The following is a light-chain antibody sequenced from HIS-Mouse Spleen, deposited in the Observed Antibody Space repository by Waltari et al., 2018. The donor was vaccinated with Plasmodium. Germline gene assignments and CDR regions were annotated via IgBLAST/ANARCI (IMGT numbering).Light chain of an antibody. Sequence: SYVLTQPPSVSVAPGKTARITCGGNNIGSKSVHWYQQKPGQAPVLVVDDDSDRASGIPERFSGSNSGNTATLTISRVEAGDEADYYCQVWDSSSDHRGVFGTGTKVTVL. CDR3: QVWDSSSDHRGV. V-gene: IGLV3-21*03. J-gene: IGLJ1*01. CDR2: DDS. CDR1: NIGSKS.